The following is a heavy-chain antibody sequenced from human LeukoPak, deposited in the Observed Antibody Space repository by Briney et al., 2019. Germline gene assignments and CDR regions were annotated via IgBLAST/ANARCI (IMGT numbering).Heavy chain of an antibody. CDR2: IIPIIGIA. J-gene: IGHJ5*02. V-gene: IGHV1-69*04. CDR1: GGTFSSYA. CDR3: ARDHLRYFDWLPHNWFDP. D-gene: IGHD3-9*01. Sequence: SVKVSCKSSGGTFSSYAISWLRQAPGQGLEWIGRIIPIIGIANYAQKFQGRVTITADKSTSTAYMELSSLRSEDTAVYYCARDHLRYFDWLPHNWFDPWGQGTLVTVSS.